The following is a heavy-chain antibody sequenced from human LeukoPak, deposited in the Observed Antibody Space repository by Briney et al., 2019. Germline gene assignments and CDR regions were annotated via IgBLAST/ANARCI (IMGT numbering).Heavy chain of an antibody. V-gene: IGHV4-39*01. D-gene: IGHD6-6*01. Sequence: PSETLSLTCTVSGGSISSSSYYWGWIRQPPGKGLEWIGSINYSGSTYYNPSLKSRVTISVDTPKNQFALKLSSVTAADTAVYYCARRSGSSSWGYYFYYYMDVWGKGTPVTVSS. CDR1: GGSISSSSYY. J-gene: IGHJ6*03. CDR3: ARRSGSSSWGYYFYYYMDV. CDR2: INYSGST.